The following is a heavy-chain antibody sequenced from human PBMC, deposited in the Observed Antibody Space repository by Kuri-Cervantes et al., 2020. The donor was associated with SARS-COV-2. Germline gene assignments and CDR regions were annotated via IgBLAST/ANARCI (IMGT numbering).Heavy chain of an antibody. D-gene: IGHD1-14*01. CDR3: ATTEGYYFHY. CDR2: IYYSGST. CDR1: GGSISSYY. J-gene: IGHJ4*02. V-gene: IGHV4-59*08. Sequence: SETLSLTCTVSGGSISSYYYSWIRQPPGKGLEWIGYIYYSGSTNYNPSLKSRLTISVDTSKNQFSLTLSSVTAADTAMYYCATTEGYYFHYWGQGTLVTVSS.